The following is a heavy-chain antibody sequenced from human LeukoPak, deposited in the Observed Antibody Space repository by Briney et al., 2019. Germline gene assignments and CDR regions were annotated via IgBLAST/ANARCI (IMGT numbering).Heavy chain of an antibody. V-gene: IGHV1-2*02. CDR3: ARASTIYDSSGYNIPEPNWYFDL. CDR1: GYTFTAYY. D-gene: IGHD3-22*01. Sequence: ASVKVSCKASGYTFTAYYIHWVRQAPGQELEWMGWINPKSGGTYYVQKFQGRVTVTTDTSINTAHMELSSLTSDDTAVYYCARASTIYDSSGYNIPEPNWYFDLWGRGTLVTVSS. CDR2: INPKSGGT. J-gene: IGHJ2*01.